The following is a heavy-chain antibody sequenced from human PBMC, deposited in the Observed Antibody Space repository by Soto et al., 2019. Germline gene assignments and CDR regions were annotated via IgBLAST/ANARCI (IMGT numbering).Heavy chain of an antibody. Sequence: ASVKVSCKASGYTFTSYAMHWVRQAPGQRLEWMGWINAGNGNTKYSQKFQGRVTITRDTSASTAYMELSSLRSEDTAVYYCATYYGSGSYVPDHYYNGMDVWGQGTTVTVSS. J-gene: IGHJ6*02. D-gene: IGHD3-10*01. V-gene: IGHV1-3*01. CDR1: GYTFTSYA. CDR2: INAGNGNT. CDR3: ATYYGSGSYVPDHYYNGMDV.